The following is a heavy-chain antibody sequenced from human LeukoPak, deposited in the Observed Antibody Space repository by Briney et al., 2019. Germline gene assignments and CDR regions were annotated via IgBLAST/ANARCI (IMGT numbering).Heavy chain of an antibody. V-gene: IGHV1-69*04. CDR2: IIPILGIA. CDR3: AREPSIRRYFDWLLGVGMDV. J-gene: IGHJ6*02. D-gene: IGHD3-9*01. CDR1: GGTFSSYA. Sequence: ASVKVSCKASGGTFSSYAISWVRQAPGQGLEWMGRIIPILGIANHAQKFQGRVAITADKSTSTAYMELSSLRSEDTAVYYCAREPSIRRYFDWLLGVGMDVWGQGTTVTVSS.